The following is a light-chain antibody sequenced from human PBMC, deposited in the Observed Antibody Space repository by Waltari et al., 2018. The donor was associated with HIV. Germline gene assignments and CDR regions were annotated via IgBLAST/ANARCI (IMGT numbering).Light chain of an antibody. V-gene: IGKV3-20*01. CDR3: QQYGSSPRT. J-gene: IGKJ5*01. CDR1: QSLSSSY. CDR2: GTW. Sequence: EIVLTQSPGTLSLSPGQRATLSCGASQSLSSSYLGWHQQRPGQALRLLIYGTWNRATGIPDRFSGSGSGTNFSLIITRVEPEDFAVYYCQQYGSSPRTFGQGTRLEIK.